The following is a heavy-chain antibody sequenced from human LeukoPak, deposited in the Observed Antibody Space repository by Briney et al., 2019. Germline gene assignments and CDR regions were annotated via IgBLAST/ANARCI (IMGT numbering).Heavy chain of an antibody. V-gene: IGHV3-48*01. J-gene: IGHJ4*02. CDR3: ARAYIVVVPAAIGY. D-gene: IGHD2-2*01. CDR2: ISSSSSTI. CDR1: GFTFSSYS. Sequence: PGGSLRLSCAASGFTFSSYSMNWVRQAPGKGLEWVSYISSSSSTIYYADSVKGRFTISRDNSKNTLYLQMNSLRAEDTAVYYCARAYIVVVPAAIGYWGQGTLVTVSS.